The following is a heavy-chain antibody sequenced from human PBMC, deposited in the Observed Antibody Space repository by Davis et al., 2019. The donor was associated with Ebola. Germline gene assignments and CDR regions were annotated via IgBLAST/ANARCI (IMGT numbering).Heavy chain of an antibody. Sequence: PGGSLRLSCAASGFTFSSYAMSWVRQAPGKGLEWVSAISGSGGSTYYADSVKGRFTISRDTSKNTLYLQMNSLRAEDTAVYYCASSGSYYYYYYMDVWGKGTTVTVSS. CDR2: ISGSGGST. J-gene: IGHJ6*03. CDR1: GFTFSSYA. CDR3: ASSGSYYYYYYMDV. D-gene: IGHD1-26*01. V-gene: IGHV3-23*01.